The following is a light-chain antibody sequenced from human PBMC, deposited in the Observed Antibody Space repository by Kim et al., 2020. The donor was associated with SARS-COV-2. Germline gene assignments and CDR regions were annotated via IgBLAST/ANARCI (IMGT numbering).Light chain of an antibody. Sequence: HSITITCTGSSSDVGGYKCVSWYQQHPGKAPKLVIYDVTNRPSGFPNRFSGSTSGNTAFLTISGLQAEDEADYYFTSYSSGSTPWVFGGGTQLTVL. CDR2: DVT. J-gene: IGLJ3*02. CDR3: TSYSSGSTPWV. CDR1: SSDVGGYKC. V-gene: IGLV2-14*03.